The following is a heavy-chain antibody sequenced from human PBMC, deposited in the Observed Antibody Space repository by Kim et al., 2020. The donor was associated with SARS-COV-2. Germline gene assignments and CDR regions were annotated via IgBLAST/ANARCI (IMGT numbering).Heavy chain of an antibody. CDR3: ARGDSSSWFRSY. J-gene: IGHJ4*02. V-gene: IGHV3-33*01. Sequence: YYADSVKGRFTISRDNSKSTLYLQMNSLRAEDTAVYYCARGDSSSWFRSYWGQGTLVTVSS. D-gene: IGHD6-13*01.